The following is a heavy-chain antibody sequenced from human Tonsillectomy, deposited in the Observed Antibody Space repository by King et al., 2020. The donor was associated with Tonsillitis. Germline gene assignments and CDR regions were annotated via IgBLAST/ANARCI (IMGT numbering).Heavy chain of an antibody. CDR2: IHPQSGGT. V-gene: IGHV1-2*02. Sequence: QVQLVQSGAEVKKPGASVKVSCKASGYTFTGYYMHWVRQAPGQGLEWMGWIHPQSGGTNLAQKFQGRVTMTRDTSSSTTYMELSRLRSDDTALYYCARDQKWSDYVGPDYWGQGTLVTISA. CDR1: GYTFTGYY. J-gene: IGHJ4*02. CDR3: ARDQKWSDYVGPDY. D-gene: IGHD4-17*01.